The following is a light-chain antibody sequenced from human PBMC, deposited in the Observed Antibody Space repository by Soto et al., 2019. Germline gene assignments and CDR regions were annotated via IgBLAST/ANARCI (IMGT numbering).Light chain of an antibody. CDR1: SSNIGSNA. CDR3: AAWDASLSGVI. J-gene: IGLJ2*01. CDR2: STN. V-gene: IGLV1-44*01. Sequence: QSVLTQPPSASGTPGQRVTISCSGSSSNIGSNAVNWYQQLPGTAPKLLIYSTNQRPSGVPDRFSGSTSGTSVSLAISGLQSEDEADYYCAAWDASLSGVIFGGGTKLTVL.